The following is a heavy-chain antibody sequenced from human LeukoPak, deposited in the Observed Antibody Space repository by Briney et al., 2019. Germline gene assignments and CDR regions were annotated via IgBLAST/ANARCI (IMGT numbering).Heavy chain of an antibody. CDR1: GYTFTSYD. CDR3: ANRIAAAGNYYYYYGMDV. Sequence: ASVKVSCKASGYTFTSYDINWVRQVTGQGLEWMGWMSPNSGHTGYAQKFQGRVTMTRSTSMSTAYMELSSLKSEDTAVYYCANRIAAAGNYYYYYGMDVWGQGTTVTVSS. D-gene: IGHD6-13*01. CDR2: MSPNSGHT. J-gene: IGHJ6*02. V-gene: IGHV1-8*01.